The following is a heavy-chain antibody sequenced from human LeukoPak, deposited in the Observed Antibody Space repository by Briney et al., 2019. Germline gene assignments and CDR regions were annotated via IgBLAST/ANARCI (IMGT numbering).Heavy chain of an antibody. J-gene: IGHJ6*02. CDR3: VRGPRRDYYGMDV. V-gene: IGHV4-59*01. CDR1: GGSINSYY. CDR2: NGGST. Sequence: SETLSLTCTVSGGSINSYYWSWIRQPPGKGLEWIGYNGGSTNYNPSLRSRVTTSVDTSKNQLSLKLSSVTAADTAVYYCVRGPRRDYYGMDVWGQGTTVTVSS.